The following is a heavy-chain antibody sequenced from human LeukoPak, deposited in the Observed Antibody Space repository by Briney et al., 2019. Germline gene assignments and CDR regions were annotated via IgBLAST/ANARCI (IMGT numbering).Heavy chain of an antibody. CDR2: ISGSGSST. V-gene: IGHV3-23*01. D-gene: IGHD4-17*01. CDR3: ARDPNGDYIGTFDM. CDR1: EFTFSSYG. Sequence: GGSLRLSCAASEFTFSSYGMSWVRQAPGKGPEWVASISGSGSSTQYADSVQGRFAISRDNSKNTLYLQMNSLRVDDTAVYFCARDPNGDYIGTFDMWGRGTMVSVSS. J-gene: IGHJ3*02.